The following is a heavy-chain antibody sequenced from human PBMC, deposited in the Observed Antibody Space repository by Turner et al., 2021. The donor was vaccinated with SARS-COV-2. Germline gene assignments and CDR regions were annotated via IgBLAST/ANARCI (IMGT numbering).Heavy chain of an antibody. Sequence: EVQLVESEGGLVQPGGSLRLSCVVSGFTFNSYWMHWVRQVPGKGLVWVSRINTDGRTTTFAYSVKGRFTISRDNAKNTLYLQMNSLRVEDTGLYYCAKEVQSSGSRTYDYWGQGTLVTVSS. CDR3: AKEVQSSGSRTYDY. CDR1: GFTFNSYW. V-gene: IGHV3-74*01. J-gene: IGHJ4*02. CDR2: INTDGRTT. D-gene: IGHD6-19*01.